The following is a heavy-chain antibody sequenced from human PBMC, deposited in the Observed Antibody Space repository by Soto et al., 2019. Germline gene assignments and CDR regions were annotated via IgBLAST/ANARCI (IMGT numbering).Heavy chain of an antibody. CDR2: IRTSSSTI. CDR3: ARDYIYAFDF. J-gene: IGHJ3*01. CDR1: GFTFSTYT. V-gene: IGHV3-48*01. D-gene: IGHD2-21*01. Sequence: VQLVESGGGLVQPGGSLRLSCVAYGFTFSTYTINWVRQAPGKGLEWLSYIRTSSSTITYADSVKGRFTVSTDNAKNSLYLQMNSLRAEDTAVYYCARDYIYAFDFWGQGTMVTVSS.